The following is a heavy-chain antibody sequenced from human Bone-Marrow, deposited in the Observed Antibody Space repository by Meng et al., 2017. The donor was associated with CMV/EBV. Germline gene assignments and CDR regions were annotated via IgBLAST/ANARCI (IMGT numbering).Heavy chain of an antibody. CDR3: ARGFRYSYGSNWVWFDP. CDR2: INHSGST. Sequence: SETLSLTCAVYGGSFSGYYWSWIRQPPGKGLEWIGEINHSGSTNYNPSLKSRVTISVDTSKNQFSLKLSSVTAADTAVYYCARGFRYSYGSNWVWFDPWGQGPLVPFSS. D-gene: IGHD5-18*01. CDR1: GGSFSGYY. J-gene: IGHJ5*02. V-gene: IGHV4-34*01.